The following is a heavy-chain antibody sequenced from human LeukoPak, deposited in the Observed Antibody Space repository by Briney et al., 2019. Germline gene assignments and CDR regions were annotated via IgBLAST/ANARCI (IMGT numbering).Heavy chain of an antibody. J-gene: IGHJ4*02. Sequence: GGSLRPSCAASGFTFSSYGMHWVRQAPGKGLEWVAFIRYDGSNKYYADSVKGRFTISRDNSKNTLYLQMNSLRAEDTAVYYCAKDRYSGSYLDYWGQGTLVTVSS. V-gene: IGHV3-30*02. CDR3: AKDRYSGSYLDY. D-gene: IGHD1-26*01. CDR2: IRYDGSNK. CDR1: GFTFSSYG.